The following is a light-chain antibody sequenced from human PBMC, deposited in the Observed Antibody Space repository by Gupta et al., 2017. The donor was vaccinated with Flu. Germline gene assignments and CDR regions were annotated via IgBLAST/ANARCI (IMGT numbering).Light chain of an antibody. V-gene: IGKV3-20*01. CDR3: QRNYSSYT. CDR1: QSLSRYD. CDR2: GAS. Sequence: EIVLTQSPGTLSLSPGERATLSCRASQSLSRYDVAWYQQKPGQAPRLLMYGASSSAPGSPDRFSGSGCETDFILTSSGLEGEHCAVYYGQRNYSSYTFGGGTKVEIK. J-gene: IGKJ4*01.